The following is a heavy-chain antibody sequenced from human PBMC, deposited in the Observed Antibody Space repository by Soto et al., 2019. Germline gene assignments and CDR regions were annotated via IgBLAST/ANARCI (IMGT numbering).Heavy chain of an antibody. CDR2: ISSGSSYI. Sequence: PGGSLRLSCAASGFTFSSFTMNWVRQAPGKGLEWVSSISSGSSYIHHADSVKGRFTISRDNAKNSLYLQMNSLRAEDTAVYYCARGPTSGTYVYWGQGTLVTVSS. CDR3: ARGPTSGTYVY. D-gene: IGHD1-26*01. J-gene: IGHJ4*02. CDR1: GFTFSSFT. V-gene: IGHV3-21*06.